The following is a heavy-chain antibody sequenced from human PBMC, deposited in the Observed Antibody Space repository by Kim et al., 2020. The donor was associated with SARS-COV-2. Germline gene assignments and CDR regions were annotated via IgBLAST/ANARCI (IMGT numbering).Heavy chain of an antibody. CDR1: GGSISSSSYY. Sequence: SETLSLTCTVSGGSISSSSYYWGWIRQPPGKGLEWIGSIYYSGSTYYNPSLKSRVTISVDTSKNQFSLKLSSVTAADTAVYYCARHLTITMIVVFTLPGWFDPWGQGTLVTVSS. J-gene: IGHJ5*02. D-gene: IGHD3-22*01. CDR3: ARHLTITMIVVFTLPGWFDP. CDR2: IYYSGST. V-gene: IGHV4-39*01.